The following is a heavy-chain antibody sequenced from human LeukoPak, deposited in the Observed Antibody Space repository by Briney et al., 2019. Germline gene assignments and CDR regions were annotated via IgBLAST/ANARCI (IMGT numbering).Heavy chain of an antibody. J-gene: IGHJ6*03. CDR2: INHSGST. CDR1: GYSISNNFY. V-gene: IGHV4-38-2*02. Sequence: PSETLSLTCTVSGYSISNNFYWAWIRQSPGKGLEWIGEINHSGSTNYNPSLKSRVTISVDTSKNQSSLKLSSVTAADTAVYYCARLRRYFDWLLASNYYYYMDVWGKGTTVTISS. D-gene: IGHD3-9*01. CDR3: ARLRRYFDWLLASNYYYYMDV.